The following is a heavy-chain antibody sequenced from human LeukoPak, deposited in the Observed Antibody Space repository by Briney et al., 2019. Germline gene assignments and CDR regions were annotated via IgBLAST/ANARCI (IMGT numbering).Heavy chain of an antibody. CDR1: GFSFSSFG. J-gene: IGHJ6*03. Sequence: PGGTRRLSCAASGFSFSSFGMSWVRQAPGKGLEWVSRISGSDGSTDYADSVKCRFTISRDNAKNSLYLQMNSLRAEDTAVYYCARGGRAYDYVWGGLNVWDYYYYYYMDVWGKGTTVTVSS. D-gene: IGHD3-16*01. V-gene: IGHV3-23*01. CDR2: ISGSDGST. CDR3: ARGGRAYDYVWGGLNVWDYYYYYYMDV.